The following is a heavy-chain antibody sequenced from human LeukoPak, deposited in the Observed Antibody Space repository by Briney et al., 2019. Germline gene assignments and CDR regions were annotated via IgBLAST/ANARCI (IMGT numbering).Heavy chain of an antibody. CDR3: ARNTMVRGVMSGMDV. D-gene: IGHD3-10*01. CDR1: GFTFSSYD. CDR2: IGTAGDT. J-gene: IGHJ6*02. Sequence: GGSLRLSCAASGFTFSSYDMHWVRQATGKGLEWVSAIGTAGDTYYPGSVKGRFTISRENAKNSLYLQMNSLRAGDTAVYYCARNTMVRGVMSGMDVWGQGTMVTVSS. V-gene: IGHV3-13*01.